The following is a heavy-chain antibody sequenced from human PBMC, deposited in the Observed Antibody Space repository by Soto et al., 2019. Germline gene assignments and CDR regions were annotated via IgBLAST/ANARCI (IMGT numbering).Heavy chain of an antibody. J-gene: IGHJ6*03. D-gene: IGHD2-2*01. V-gene: IGHV3-21*06. Sequence: GGSLRLSCAASGFTFSSYSMNWVRQAPGKGLEWVSSISSSSSYIYYADSVKGRFTISRDNAKNSLYLQMNSLRAEDTAVYYCARVVVVPAGPDYYYYMDVWGKGTTVTVSS. CDR2: ISSSSSYI. CDR3: ARVVVVPAGPDYYYYMDV. CDR1: GFTFSSYS.